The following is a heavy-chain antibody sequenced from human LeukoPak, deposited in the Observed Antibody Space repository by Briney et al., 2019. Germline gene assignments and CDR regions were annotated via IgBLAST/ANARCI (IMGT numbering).Heavy chain of an antibody. J-gene: IGHJ4*02. V-gene: IGHV4-34*01. Sequence: KPSETLSLTCAVYGGSFSGYYLTWIRQPPRKGLEWIGEIHYSGRINYNPSLKSRVTISADTSNNHFSLKMNSVTAADTAVYYCSRGTDAYKCGNSWGQGTLVTVS. CDR3: SRGTDAYKCGNS. CDR2: IHYSGRI. CDR1: GGSFSGYY. D-gene: IGHD5-24*01.